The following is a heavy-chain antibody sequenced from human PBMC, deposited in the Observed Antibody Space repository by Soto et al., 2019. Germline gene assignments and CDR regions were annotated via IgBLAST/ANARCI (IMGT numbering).Heavy chain of an antibody. V-gene: IGHV1-69*13. CDR3: ARGADHLYDSSGYLTPPFDY. Sequence: GASVKVSCKASGYTFTSYYMHWVRQAPGQGLEWMGGIIPIFGTANYAQKFQGRVTITADESTSTAYMELSSLRSEDTAVYYCARGADHLYDSSGYLTPPFDYWGQGTLVTVSS. CDR2: IIPIFGTA. CDR1: GYTFTSYY. J-gene: IGHJ4*02. D-gene: IGHD3-22*01.